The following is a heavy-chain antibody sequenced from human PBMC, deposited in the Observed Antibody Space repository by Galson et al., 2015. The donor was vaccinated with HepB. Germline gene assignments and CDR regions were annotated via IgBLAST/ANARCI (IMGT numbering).Heavy chain of an antibody. D-gene: IGHD6-13*01. J-gene: IGHJ5*02. Sequence: SLRLSCAASGFTFSNAWMNWVRQAPGKGLEWVGRIKSKTDGGTTDYAAPVKGRFTISRDDSKNTLYLQMNSLKTEDTAVYYCTTDPSSGSSWYGWFDPWGQGTLVTVSS. CDR3: TTDPSSGSSWYGWFDP. CDR1: GFTFSNAW. V-gene: IGHV3-15*07. CDR2: IKSKTDGGTT.